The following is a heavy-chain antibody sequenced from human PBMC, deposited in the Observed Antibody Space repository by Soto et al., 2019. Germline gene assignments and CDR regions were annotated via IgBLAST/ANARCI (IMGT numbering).Heavy chain of an antibody. V-gene: IGHV5-51*01. CDR1: GYSLTCYW. J-gene: IGHJ3*02. D-gene: IGHD2-2*01. CDR2: IYPGDSTP. CDR3: ARINDMVVIQAFVGAFDI. Sequence: GESLKISCKTSGYSLTCYWIAWVRRKPGKGLEWMGIIYPGDSTPRYSPSFQGQVTISADKSIKTAYLQLSSLRASDTAMYYCARINDMVVIQAFVGAFDIWGQGTMVTVSS.